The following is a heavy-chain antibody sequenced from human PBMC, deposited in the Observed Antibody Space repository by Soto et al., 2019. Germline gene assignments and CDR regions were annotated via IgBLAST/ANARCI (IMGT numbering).Heavy chain of an antibody. CDR3: ARVLGGHRGVNPNPWFDP. Sequence: NPSETLSLTCAVYGGSFSGYYWSWIRQPPGKGLEWIGEINHSGSTNYNPSLKSRVTISVDTSKNQFSLKLSSVTAADTAVYYCARVLGGHRGVNPNPWFDPWGQGTLVTVSS. D-gene: IGHD3-10*01. CDR2: INHSGST. CDR1: GGSFSGYY. V-gene: IGHV4-34*01. J-gene: IGHJ5*02.